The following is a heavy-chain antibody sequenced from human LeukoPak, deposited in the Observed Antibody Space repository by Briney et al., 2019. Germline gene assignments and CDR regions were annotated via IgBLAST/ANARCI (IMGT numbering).Heavy chain of an antibody. D-gene: IGHD3-10*01. Sequence: ASVKVSCKASGYTFTSYYMHWVRQAPGQGLEWMGIINPSGGSTSYAQKSQGRVTMTRDTSTSTVYMELSSLRSEDTAVYYCARAIRHEAGTRSYYDYWGQGTLVTVSS. CDR2: INPSGGST. CDR1: GYTFTSYY. CDR3: ARAIRHEAGTRSYYDY. J-gene: IGHJ4*02. V-gene: IGHV1-46*01.